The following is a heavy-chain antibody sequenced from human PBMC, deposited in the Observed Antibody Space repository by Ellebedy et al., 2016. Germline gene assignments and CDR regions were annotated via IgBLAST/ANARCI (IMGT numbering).Heavy chain of an antibody. CDR2: ISSSSSTI. CDR1: GFTFSSYS. CDR3: ARDGKADFWSGYYTFDY. V-gene: IGHV3-48*02. J-gene: IGHJ4*02. D-gene: IGHD3-3*01. Sequence: GGSLRLSCAASGFTFSSYSMNWIRQAPGKGLEWVSYISSSSSTIYYADSVKGRFTISRDNAKNSLYLQMNSLRDEDTAVYYCARDGKADFWSGYYTFDYWGQGTLVTVSS.